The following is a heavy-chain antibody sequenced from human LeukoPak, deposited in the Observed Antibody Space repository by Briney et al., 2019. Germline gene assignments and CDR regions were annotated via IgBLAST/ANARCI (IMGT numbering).Heavy chain of an antibody. V-gene: IGHV1-69*01. D-gene: IGHD3-16*02. CDR1: GGTFSSYA. Sequence: GSSVKVSCKASGGTFSSYAISWVRQAAGQGLEWMGGIIPIFGSANYAQRFQGRVTITADESTNTVYMELSSLRSEDTAVYYCARDYVRNTSFYFDYWRQGTLVTVSS. CDR3: ARDYVRNTSFYFDY. J-gene: IGHJ4*02. CDR2: IIPIFGSA.